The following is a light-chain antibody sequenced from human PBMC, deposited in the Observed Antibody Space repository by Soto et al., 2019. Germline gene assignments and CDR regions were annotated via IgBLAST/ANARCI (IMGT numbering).Light chain of an antibody. CDR2: GTS. Sequence: ILLTQSPATLSLSPGERATLSCRASQSVPRSYLAWYQQKPGQAPRLLIYGTSSRATGIPDRFSGSGSGTDFTLTISRMEPEDFAVFYCQQYGSSITFGQGTRLEIK. V-gene: IGKV3-20*01. CDR3: QQYGSSIT. CDR1: QSVPRSY. J-gene: IGKJ5*01.